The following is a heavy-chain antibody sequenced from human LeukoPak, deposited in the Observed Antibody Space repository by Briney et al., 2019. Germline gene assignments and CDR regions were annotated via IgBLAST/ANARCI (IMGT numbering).Heavy chain of an antibody. D-gene: IGHD6-19*01. J-gene: IGHJ1*01. V-gene: IGHV1-46*01. Sequence: ASVKVSCKASGYTFTSYDINWVRQAPGQGLEWMGIINPSGGSTSYAQKFQGRVTMTRDTSTSTVYMELSSLRSEDTAVYYCARRDQYSSGWYFLWEYFQHWGQGTLVTVSS. CDR1: GYTFTSYD. CDR2: INPSGGST. CDR3: ARRDQYSSGWYFLWEYFQH.